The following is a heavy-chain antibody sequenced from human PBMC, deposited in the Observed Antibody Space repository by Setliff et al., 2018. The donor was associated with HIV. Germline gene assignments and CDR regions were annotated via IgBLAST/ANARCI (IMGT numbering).Heavy chain of an antibody. CDR2: INHSGST. Sequence: SETLSLTCAVYGGSFSGYYWSWIRQPPGKGLEWIGEINHSGSTNYNPSLKSRVTISVDTSKNQFSLKLSSVTAADTAVYYCASLTTDRFLEWLFVYWGQGTLVTVSS. J-gene: IGHJ4*02. D-gene: IGHD3-3*01. V-gene: IGHV4-34*01. CDR1: GGSFSGYY. CDR3: ASLTTDRFLEWLFVY.